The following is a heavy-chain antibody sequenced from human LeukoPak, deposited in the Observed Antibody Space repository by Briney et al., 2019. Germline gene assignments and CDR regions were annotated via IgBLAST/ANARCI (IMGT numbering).Heavy chain of an antibody. CDR2: INPNSGGT. D-gene: IGHD6-19*01. CDR3: ARERRAVAGPDFDY. J-gene: IGHJ4*02. CDR1: GYTFTDYY. V-gene: IGHV1-2*02. Sequence: ASVKVSCKASGYTFTDYYMHWVRQAPGQGLEWMGWINPNSGGTNYAQKFQGRVIMTRDTSISTAYMELSRLRSDDTAVYYCARERRAVAGPDFDYWGQGTLVTVSS.